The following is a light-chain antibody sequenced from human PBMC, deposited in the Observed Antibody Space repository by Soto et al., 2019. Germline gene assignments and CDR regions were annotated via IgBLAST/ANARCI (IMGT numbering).Light chain of an antibody. CDR2: EVT. CDR3: SSYGGSDINYV. V-gene: IGLV2-8*01. Sequence: QSVLTQPPSASGSLGQSVTISCTGTSRDVGPYKYVSWYQQYPGKAPKLIIYEVTKRPSGVPDRFSGSKSGNTASLTVSGLQADDEADYYCSSYGGSDINYVFGTGTKVTVL. J-gene: IGLJ1*01. CDR1: SRDVGPYKY.